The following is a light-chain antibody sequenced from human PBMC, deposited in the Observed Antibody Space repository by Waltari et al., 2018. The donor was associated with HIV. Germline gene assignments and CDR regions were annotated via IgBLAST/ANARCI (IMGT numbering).Light chain of an antibody. CDR1: DLGAKF. Sequence: SYDLTQPPSVSVSPGQTVSIPCSGDDLGAKFACWYQQKPGQSPVLVIYQDSKRPSGISERFSGSTSGSTATLTISGTQPMDEADYYCQTWDSTTVVFGGGTKLTVL. J-gene: IGLJ2*01. V-gene: IGLV3-1*01. CDR3: QTWDSTTVV. CDR2: QDS.